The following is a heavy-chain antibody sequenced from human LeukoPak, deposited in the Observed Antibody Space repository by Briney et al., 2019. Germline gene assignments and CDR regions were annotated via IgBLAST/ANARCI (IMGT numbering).Heavy chain of an antibody. CDR1: GGSISSYY. D-gene: IGHD5-18*01. Sequence: SETLSLTCTVSGGSISSYYWSWIRQPPGKGLEWIGYIYYSGSTNYNPSLKSRVTISVDTSKNQFSLKLSSVTAADTAVYYCARGSHSYDFYYYYGMDVWGQGTTVTVSS. V-gene: IGHV4-59*01. CDR2: IYYSGST. J-gene: IGHJ6*02. CDR3: ARGSHSYDFYYYYGMDV.